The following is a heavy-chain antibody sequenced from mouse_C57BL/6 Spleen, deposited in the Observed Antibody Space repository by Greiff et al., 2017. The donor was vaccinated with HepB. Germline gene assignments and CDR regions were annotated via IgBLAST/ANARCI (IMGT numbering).Heavy chain of an antibody. V-gene: IGHV14-1*01. J-gene: IGHJ3*01. CDR2: IDPEDGDT. Sequence: EVQLQQSGAELVRPGASVKLSCTASGFNIKDYYMHWVKQRPEQGLEWIGRIDPEDGDTEYAPKFQGKATMTADTSSNTAYLQLSSLTSEDTAVYYCTSYYDDDVTFAYWGQGTLVTVSA. D-gene: IGHD2-4*01. CDR1: GFNIKDYY. CDR3: TSYYDDDVTFAY.